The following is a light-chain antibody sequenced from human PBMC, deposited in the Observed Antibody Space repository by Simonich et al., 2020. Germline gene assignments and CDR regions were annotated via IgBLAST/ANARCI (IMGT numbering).Light chain of an antibody. Sequence: DIVMTQSPDSLSVSLGERATINCKSSQSFLYSSNNTNYLAWYQQKPGQPPKLLIYWASTRESGGPDRFSGSGSGTDFTLTISSLQAEDVAVYYCQQYYSTPSWTFGQGTKVEIK. V-gene: IGKV4-1*01. CDR1: QSFLYSSNNTNY. CDR2: WAS. J-gene: IGKJ1*01. CDR3: QQYYSTPSWT.